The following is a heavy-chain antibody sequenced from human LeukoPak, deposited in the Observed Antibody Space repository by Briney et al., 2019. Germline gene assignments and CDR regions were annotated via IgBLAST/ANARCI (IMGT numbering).Heavy chain of an antibody. Sequence: GGTLRLSCDASGFTFSSYGMHWVRQAPPKRLEWVAVISYDGSNNYYADSVKGRFTISRDNSKNTLYLQMNSLRAEDTAVYYCAKDRRAGSYDYWGQGTLVTVSS. CDR1: GFTFSSYG. CDR2: ISYDGSNN. J-gene: IGHJ4*02. D-gene: IGHD3-10*01. CDR3: AKDRRAGSYDY. V-gene: IGHV3-30*18.